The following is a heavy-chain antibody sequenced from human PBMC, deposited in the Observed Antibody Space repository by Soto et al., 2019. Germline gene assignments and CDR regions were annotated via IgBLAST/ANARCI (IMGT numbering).Heavy chain of an antibody. D-gene: IGHD4-17*01. CDR1: GFSLSTNGVG. CDR3: AKKGGGDYILGY. J-gene: IGHJ4*02. CDR2: IYWDDSK. Sequence: QITLKESGPTLVKPTQTLTLTCTFSGFSLSTNGVGVGWIRQPPGKALAWLALIYWDDSKHYSPSLNSRLTITKATSRNLVVLTMTDMDPVDTATYYCAKKGGGDYILGYWGQGTLVTVSS. V-gene: IGHV2-5*02.